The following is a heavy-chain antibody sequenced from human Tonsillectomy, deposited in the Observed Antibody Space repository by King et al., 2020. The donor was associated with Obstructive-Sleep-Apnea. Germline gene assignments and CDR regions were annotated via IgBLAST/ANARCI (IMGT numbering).Heavy chain of an antibody. CDR2: ISSRAYGGTI. CDR1: GFTFGDYA. CDR3: SSSFLALKGDYYGVDV. J-gene: IGHJ6*02. D-gene: IGHD2/OR15-2a*01. Sequence: VQLVESGGGLVQPGRSLTLSCSSSGFTFGDYALSLFRQAPGKGLDWVGFISSRAYGGTIQYAASVKGRFIISRDDSKNLVHLQMNSLETDDPAVYYCSSSFLALKGDYYGVDVWGQGTTVTVSS. V-gene: IGHV3-49*03.